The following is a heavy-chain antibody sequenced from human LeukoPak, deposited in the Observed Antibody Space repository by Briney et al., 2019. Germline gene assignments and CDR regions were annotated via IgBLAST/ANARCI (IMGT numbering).Heavy chain of an antibody. CDR1: RFTFSSYT. CDR2: ISYDGSNK. Sequence: GGSLRLSCVASRFTFSSYTMHWVRQAPGKGLEWVAVISYDGSNKYYADSVKGRFTISRDNSKNTLYLQMNSLRAEDTAVYYCARAGERFLEWYYYMDVWGKGTTVTVSS. D-gene: IGHD3-3*01. CDR3: ARAGERFLEWYYYMDV. V-gene: IGHV3-30*04. J-gene: IGHJ6*03.